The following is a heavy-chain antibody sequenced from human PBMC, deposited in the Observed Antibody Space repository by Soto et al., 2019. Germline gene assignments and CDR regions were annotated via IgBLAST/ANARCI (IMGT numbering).Heavy chain of an antibody. Sequence: SETLSLTCTVSGGSISSYYWSWIRQPPGKGLEWIGYIYYSGSTNYNPSLKSRVTISVDTSKNQFSLKLSSVTAADTAVYYCATEAAHHDAFDVWGRGTRVTVS. CDR1: GGSISSYY. D-gene: IGHD2-15*01. CDR2: IYYSGST. J-gene: IGHJ3*01. V-gene: IGHV4-59*01. CDR3: ATEAAHHDAFDV.